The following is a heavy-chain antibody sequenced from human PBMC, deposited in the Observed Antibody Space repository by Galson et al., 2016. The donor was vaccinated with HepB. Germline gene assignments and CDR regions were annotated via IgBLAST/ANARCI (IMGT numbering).Heavy chain of an antibody. Sequence: SETLSLTCSVSGGSISSNSYFWGWIRQPPGKGLEWIGNIYFGVTTHYNPSLKDRLTISVDASKNQSSLRLTSVTAAYTAVYYCARPTDSASGTSKARYFDLWGRGTLVAVSS. V-gene: IGHV4-39*01. CDR2: IYFGVTT. CDR1: GGSISSNSYF. J-gene: IGHJ2*01. CDR3: ARPTDSASGTSKARYFDL. D-gene: IGHD3-10*01.